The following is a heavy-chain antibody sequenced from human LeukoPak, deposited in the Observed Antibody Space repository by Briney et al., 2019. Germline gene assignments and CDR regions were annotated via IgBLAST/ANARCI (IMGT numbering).Heavy chain of an antibody. J-gene: IGHJ5*02. Sequence: KPSGTLSLTCTVSGGSISSSSYYWGWIRQPPGKGLEWIGSIYYSGSTYYNPSLKSRVTISVDTSKNQFSLKLSSVTAADTAVYYCARRTGDKEGWFDPWGQGTLVTVSS. CDR3: ARRTGDKEGWFDP. CDR1: GGSISSSSYY. D-gene: IGHD7-27*01. V-gene: IGHV4-39*01. CDR2: IYYSGST.